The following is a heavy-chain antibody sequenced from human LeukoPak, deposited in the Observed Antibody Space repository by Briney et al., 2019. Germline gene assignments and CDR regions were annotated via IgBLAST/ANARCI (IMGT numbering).Heavy chain of an antibody. Sequence: GASVKVSCKASGYTFTSYGISWVRQAPGQGLEWMGWISAYNGNTSYAQKLQGRVTMTTDTSTSTAYMELRSLRSDDTAVYYCARAVGLERVWEAFDIWGQGTMVTVSS. CDR3: ARAVGLERVWEAFDI. D-gene: IGHD1-1*01. CDR1: GYTFTSYG. V-gene: IGHV1-18*01. CDR2: ISAYNGNT. J-gene: IGHJ3*02.